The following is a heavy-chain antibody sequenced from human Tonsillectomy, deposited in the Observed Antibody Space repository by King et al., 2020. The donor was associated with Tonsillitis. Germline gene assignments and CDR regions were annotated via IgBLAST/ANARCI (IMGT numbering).Heavy chain of an antibody. CDR3: GRGNSITIFGLYNWFDP. D-gene: IGHD3/OR15-3a*01. CDR1: GGSISGGVYS. Sequence: LQLQESGSGLVKPSQTLSLTCAVSGGSISGGVYSWSWIRQPPGKGLEWIGYIYHSGNTYYNPSLESRVTISVDRSKNQFSLKLSSVTAADTAVYYCGRGNSITIFGLYNWFDPWGQGTLVTVSS. CDR2: IYHSGNT. V-gene: IGHV4-30-2*01. J-gene: IGHJ5*02.